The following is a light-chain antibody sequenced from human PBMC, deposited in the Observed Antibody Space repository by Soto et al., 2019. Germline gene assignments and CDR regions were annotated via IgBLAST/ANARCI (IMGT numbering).Light chain of an antibody. Sequence: DIQMTQSPPSLSASVGDRVTITCRASQGIRNFVVWYQQKPGKAPKLLIYAASTLQSGVPSRFSGSGSGTDFTLTINSLQPEDVATYSCQKYSSVPVFGPGTKVEIK. CDR1: QGIRNF. J-gene: IGKJ3*01. V-gene: IGKV1-27*01. CDR2: AAS. CDR3: QKYSSVPV.